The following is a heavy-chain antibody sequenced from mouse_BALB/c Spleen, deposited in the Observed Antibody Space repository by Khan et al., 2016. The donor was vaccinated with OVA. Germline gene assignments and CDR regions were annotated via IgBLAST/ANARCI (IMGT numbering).Heavy chain of an antibody. J-gene: IGHJ2*01. CDR3: ASLDDI. V-gene: IGHV2-9*02. Sequence: VELVESGPGLVAPSQSLSITCTVSGYSLTSYGVHWVRQPPGKGLEWLGVIWAGGSKKYNSALMSRLSISQDNTKSQHSLKMNSLQTDDTAVYYCASLDDIWGQGTTLTVSS. D-gene: IGHD1-3*01. CDR2: IWAGGSK. CDR1: GYSLTSYG.